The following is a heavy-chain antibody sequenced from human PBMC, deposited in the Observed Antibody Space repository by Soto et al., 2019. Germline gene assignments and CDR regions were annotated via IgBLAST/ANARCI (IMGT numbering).Heavy chain of an antibody. D-gene: IGHD2-15*01. CDR3: AILGGKNDY. Sequence: LRLSCAASGFTFSSYWMSWVRQAPGKVLEWVANIKQDGSEKYYVDSVKGRFTISRDNAKNSLYLQMNSLRAEDTAVYYCAILGGKNDYWGQGTLVTVSS. CDR2: IKQDGSEK. CDR1: GFTFSSYW. V-gene: IGHV3-7*01. J-gene: IGHJ4*02.